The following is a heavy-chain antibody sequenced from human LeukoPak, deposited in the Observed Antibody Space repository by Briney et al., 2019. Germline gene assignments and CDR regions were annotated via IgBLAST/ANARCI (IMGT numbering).Heavy chain of an antibody. D-gene: IGHD3-16*02. CDR3: AKVRVWGSYRYIFDY. CDR2: ISSSSSYT. J-gene: IGHJ4*02. Sequence: GGSLRLSCAASGFTFSDYDMSWIRQAPGKGLEWVSYISSSSSYTNYADSVKGRFTISRDNAKNSLYLQMNSLRAEDTAVYYCAKVRVWGSYRYIFDYWGQGTLVTVSS. V-gene: IGHV3-11*05. CDR1: GFTFSDYD.